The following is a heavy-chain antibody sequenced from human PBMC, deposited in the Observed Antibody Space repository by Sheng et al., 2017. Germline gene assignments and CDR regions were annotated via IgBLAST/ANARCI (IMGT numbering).Heavy chain of an antibody. CDR3: ARDWELAY. CDR1: GFTFTTYY. Sequence: QVQLVQSGAEVKKPGAPVKISCKASGFTFTTYYMHWVRQAPGQGLEWMGTINPSGDATSYAQTFQGRVTVTKDTSTSTVYMELGSLRSDDTAVYYCARDWELAYWGQGTLVTVSS. CDR2: INPSGDAT. V-gene: IGHV1-46*01. D-gene: IGHD1-26*01. J-gene: IGHJ1*01.